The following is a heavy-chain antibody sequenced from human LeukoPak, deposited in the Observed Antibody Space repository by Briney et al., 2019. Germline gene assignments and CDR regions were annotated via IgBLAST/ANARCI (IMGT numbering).Heavy chain of an antibody. CDR3: ARGHIDYDYVWGSYRYTPYYFDY. D-gene: IGHD3-16*02. Sequence: SETLSLTCTVSGGSISSSSYYWGWIRQPPGKRLEWIGSIYYSGSTYYNPSLKSRVTISVDTSKNQFSLKLSFVTAADTAVYYCARGHIDYDYVWGSYRYTPYYFDYWGQGTLVTVSS. V-gene: IGHV4-39*01. J-gene: IGHJ4*02. CDR1: GGSISSSSYY. CDR2: IYYSGST.